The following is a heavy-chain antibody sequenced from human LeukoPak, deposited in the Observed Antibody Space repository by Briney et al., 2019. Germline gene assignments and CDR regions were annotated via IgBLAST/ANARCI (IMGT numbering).Heavy chain of an antibody. CDR3: ARDWHHSDSRDYAFDI. D-gene: IGHD3-22*01. V-gene: IGHV3-21*01. J-gene: IGHJ3*02. CDR2: ISSSSSYI. Sequence: GGSLRLSCAASGFTFSTYNMNWVRQAPGKGLEWVSSISSSSSYIYYADSVKGRFTISRDNAKNTLYLQMNSLRAEDTAVYYCARDWHHSDSRDYAFDIWGQGTMVTVSS. CDR1: GFTFSTYN.